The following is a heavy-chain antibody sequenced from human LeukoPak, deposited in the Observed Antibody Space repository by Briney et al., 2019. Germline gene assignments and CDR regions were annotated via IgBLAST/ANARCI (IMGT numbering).Heavy chain of an antibody. CDR1: GFTFDDYA. J-gene: IGHJ6*03. Sequence: GESLRLSCAASGFTFDDYAMNWVRHVPGGGLEWVSGINWNGRITEYADSVKDRFTISRQNNKNSLYLYMNNLGGEDTALYFCARGSVQLWLRDTYYYMDVWGKGTTVTVSS. CDR3: ARGSVQLWLRDTYYYMDV. D-gene: IGHD5-18*01. CDR2: INWNGRIT. V-gene: IGHV3-20*04.